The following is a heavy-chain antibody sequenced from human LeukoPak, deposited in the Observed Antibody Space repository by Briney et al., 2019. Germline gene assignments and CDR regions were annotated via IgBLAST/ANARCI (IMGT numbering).Heavy chain of an antibody. D-gene: IGHD3-10*01. CDR1: GFTFSSYA. CDR2: ISGSGGST. Sequence: GGSLRLSCAASGFTFSSYAMSWVRQAPGKGREWVSAISGSGGSTYYADSVKGRFTISRDNSKNTLYLQMNSLRAEDTAVYYCAKDLLEGSGTYYFDYWGQGTLVTVSS. CDR3: AKDLLEGSGTYYFDY. V-gene: IGHV3-23*01. J-gene: IGHJ4*02.